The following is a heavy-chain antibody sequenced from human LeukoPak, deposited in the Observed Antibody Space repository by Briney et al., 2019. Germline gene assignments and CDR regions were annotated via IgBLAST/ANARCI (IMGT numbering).Heavy chain of an antibody. CDR1: GGTFSSYA. CDR3: ARGYYDSSGYYFSFDY. CDR2: IIPIFGTA. V-gene: IGHV1-69*13. Sequence: SVKVSCKASGGTFSSYAISWVRQAPGQGLEWMGGIIPIFGTANYAQKFQGRVTITADESASTAYMELSSLRSEDTAVYYCARGYYDSSGYYFSFDYWGQGTLGTVSS. D-gene: IGHD3-22*01. J-gene: IGHJ4*02.